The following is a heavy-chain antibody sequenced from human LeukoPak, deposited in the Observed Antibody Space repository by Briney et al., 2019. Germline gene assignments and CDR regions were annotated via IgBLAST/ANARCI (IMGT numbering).Heavy chain of an antibody. D-gene: IGHD3-10*01. V-gene: IGHV1-69*04. Sequence: GASVKVSCKASGGTFSSYAISWVRQAPGQGLEWMGRIIPILGIANYAQKFQSRVTVTADKSTSTAYMELSSLRSEDTAVYYCAREGHYYGSGSLDYWGQGTLVTVSS. CDR2: IIPILGIA. J-gene: IGHJ4*02. CDR3: AREGHYYGSGSLDY. CDR1: GGTFSSYA.